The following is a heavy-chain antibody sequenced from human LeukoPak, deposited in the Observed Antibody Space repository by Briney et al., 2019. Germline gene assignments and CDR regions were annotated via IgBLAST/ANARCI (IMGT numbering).Heavy chain of an antibody. J-gene: IGHJ6*03. Sequence: ASVKVSCKASGGTFSSYAISWVRQAPGRGLEWMGGIIPIFGTANYAQKFQGRVTITTDESTSTAYMELSSLRSEDTAVYYCARGWDSYGHPIRVYYMDVWGKGTTVTVSS. D-gene: IGHD5-18*01. CDR2: IIPIFGTA. V-gene: IGHV1-69*05. CDR3: ARGWDSYGHPIRVYYMDV. CDR1: GGTFSSYA.